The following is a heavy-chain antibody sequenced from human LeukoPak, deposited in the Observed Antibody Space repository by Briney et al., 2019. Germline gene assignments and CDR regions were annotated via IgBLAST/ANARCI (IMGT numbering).Heavy chain of an antibody. CDR1: GFTFSSYW. Sequence: GGSLRLSCAASGFTFSSYWMSWVRQAPGKGLEWVANIKQDGSEKYYVDSVKGRFTISRDNAKNSLYLQMNSLRAEDTAVYYCARTAYYDFWSGYSRHFDYWGQGTLVTVSS. CDR2: IKQDGSEK. CDR3: ARTAYYDFWSGYSRHFDY. V-gene: IGHV3-7*01. D-gene: IGHD3-3*01. J-gene: IGHJ4*02.